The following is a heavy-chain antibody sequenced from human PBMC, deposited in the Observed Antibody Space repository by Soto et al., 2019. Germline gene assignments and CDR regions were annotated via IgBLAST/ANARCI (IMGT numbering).Heavy chain of an antibody. J-gene: IGHJ3*01. CDR2: IGPSSSSI. CDR1: GFTFSSYS. V-gene: IGHV3-48*01. Sequence: PGGSLRLSCAASGFTFSSYSMHWVRQAPGKGLEWVSYIGPSSSSIYYADSVKGRFTISRDNAKNSLYLQMNSLRAEDTAVYYCARDQLYYNDISGRPLNAFDVWGQGTMVTVSS. CDR3: ARDQLYYNDISGRPLNAFDV. D-gene: IGHD3-22*01.